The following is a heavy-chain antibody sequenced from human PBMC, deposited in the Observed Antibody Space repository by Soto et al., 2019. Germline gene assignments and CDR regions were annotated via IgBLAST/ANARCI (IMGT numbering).Heavy chain of an antibody. D-gene: IGHD3-22*01. CDR2: IIPIFGTA. V-gene: IGHV1-69*13. J-gene: IGHJ6*02. CDR1: GGTFSSYA. Sequence: SVKVSCKASGGTFSSYAISWVRQAPGQGLEWMGGIIPIFGTANYAQKFQGRVTITADESTSTAYMELSSLRSEDTAVYYCARCPNYYDSSGYKPHYYYYGMDVWGQGTTVTV. CDR3: ARCPNYYDSSGYKPHYYYYGMDV.